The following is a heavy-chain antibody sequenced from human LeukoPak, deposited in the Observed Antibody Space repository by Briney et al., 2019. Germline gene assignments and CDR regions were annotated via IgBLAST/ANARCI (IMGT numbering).Heavy chain of an antibody. CDR2: INSDGSST. J-gene: IGHJ3*02. D-gene: IGHD1-26*01. CDR3: VRAVGATGFDI. CDR1: GFTFGSYW. Sequence: PGGSLRLSCAASGFTFGSYWMYWVRQVPGKGLVWVSRINSDGSSTSYADSVKGRFTISRDNAKNTLYLQMNSLRAEDTAVYYCVRAVGATGFDIWGQGTMVTVSS. V-gene: IGHV3-74*01.